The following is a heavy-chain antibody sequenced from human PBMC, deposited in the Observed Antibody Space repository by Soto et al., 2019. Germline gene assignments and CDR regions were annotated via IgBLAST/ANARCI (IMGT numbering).Heavy chain of an antibody. CDR3: AREYNTATLTYYYGMDV. Sequence: PGGSLRLSCAASGFTFSSYSMSWVRQAPGKGLEWVSSISSSSSYIYYADSVKGRSTISRDNAKNSLYLQMNSLRAEDTAVYYCAREYNTATLTYYYGMDVWGQGTTVTVSS. D-gene: IGHD5-18*01. CDR1: GFTFSSYS. J-gene: IGHJ6*02. V-gene: IGHV3-21*01. CDR2: ISSSSSYI.